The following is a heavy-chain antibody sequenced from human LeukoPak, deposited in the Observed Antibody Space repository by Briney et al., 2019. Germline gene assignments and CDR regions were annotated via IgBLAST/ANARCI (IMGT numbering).Heavy chain of an antibody. CDR2: IYPGDSYT. D-gene: IGHD3-22*01. J-gene: IGHJ4*02. V-gene: IGHV5-51*01. Sequence: GESLKISCKGSGYSFTNYWIAWVRQMPGKGLEWMGLIYPGDSYTTYSPSFQGRVTISADKSITTAYLQWSSLEASDTAMYYCARLYYHDGSHYYGHYWGQGTLVTVSS. CDR3: ARLYYHDGSHYYGHY. CDR1: GYSFTNYW.